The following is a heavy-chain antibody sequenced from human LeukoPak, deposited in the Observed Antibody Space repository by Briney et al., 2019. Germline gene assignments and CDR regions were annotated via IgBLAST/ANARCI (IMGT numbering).Heavy chain of an antibody. J-gene: IGHJ4*02. CDR2: INGSGSTT. CDR3: ARGTYGTPHFED. CDR1: GFTFSDSY. V-gene: IGHV3-11*01. Sequence: GGSLRLSCADSGFTFSDSYMSWIRQAPGKGLEWVSYINGSGSTTYYADSVKGRFTVSRENAKNLLYLQMNSLRVEDTAVYYCARGTYGTPHFEDWGQGTLVTVSS. D-gene: IGHD1-1*01.